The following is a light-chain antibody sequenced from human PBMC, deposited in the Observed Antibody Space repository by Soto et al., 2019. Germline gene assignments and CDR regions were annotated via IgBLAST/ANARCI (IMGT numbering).Light chain of an antibody. Sequence: AIQMTQSPSSLSASVGDRVTITCRASQDIRHDLGWYQQKPGKAPKLLIYAASSLQGGVPSRFSGSGAGTDFTLTISSLQPEDFATYHCLQDYNYSVTFGQGTKLEIK. V-gene: IGKV1-6*01. CDR1: QDIRHD. CDR3: LQDYNYSVT. CDR2: AAS. J-gene: IGKJ2*01.